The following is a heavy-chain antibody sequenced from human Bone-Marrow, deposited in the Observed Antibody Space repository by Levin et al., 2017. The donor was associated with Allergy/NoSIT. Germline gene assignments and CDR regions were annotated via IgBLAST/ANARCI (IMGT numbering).Heavy chain of an antibody. J-gene: IGHJ4*02. Sequence: GGSLRLSCAASGFTFSSYAMHWVRQAPGKGLEWVAVISYDGSNKYYADSVKGRFTISRDNSKNTLYLQMNSLRAEDTAVYYCARDLLGYCISTSCSKSYSSSWGVDYWGQGTLVTVSS. CDR1: GFTFSSYA. V-gene: IGHV3-30-3*01. CDR3: ARDLLGYCISTSCSKSYSSSWGVDY. CDR2: ISYDGSNK. D-gene: IGHD2-2*01.